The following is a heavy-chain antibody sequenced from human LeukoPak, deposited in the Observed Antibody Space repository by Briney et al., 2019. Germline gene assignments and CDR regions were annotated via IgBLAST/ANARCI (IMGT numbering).Heavy chain of an antibody. J-gene: IGHJ4*02. CDR2: IIPIFGTA. Sequence: ASVKVSCKASGYTFTSYGISWVRQAPGQGLEWMGGIIPIFGTANYAQKFQGRVTITADESTSTAYMELSSLRSEDTAVYYCARGPPGSLRYLGDWGQGTLVTVSS. D-gene: IGHD3-9*01. CDR3: ARGPPGSLRYLGD. V-gene: IGHV1-69*13. CDR1: GYTFTSYG.